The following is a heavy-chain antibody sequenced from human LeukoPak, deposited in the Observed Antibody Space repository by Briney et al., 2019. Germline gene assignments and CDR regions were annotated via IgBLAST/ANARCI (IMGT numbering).Heavy chain of an antibody. CDR1: GYTFTGYY. CDR2: INPNSGGT. CDR3: ARASAAAGTRAFDI. J-gene: IGHJ3*02. V-gene: IGHV1-2*02. Sequence: ASVTVSCKASGYTFTGYYMHWVRQAPGQGLEWMGWINPNSGGTNYAQKFQGRVTMTRDTSISTAYMELSRLRSDDTAVYYCARASAAAGTRAFDIWGQGTMVTVSS. D-gene: IGHD6-13*01.